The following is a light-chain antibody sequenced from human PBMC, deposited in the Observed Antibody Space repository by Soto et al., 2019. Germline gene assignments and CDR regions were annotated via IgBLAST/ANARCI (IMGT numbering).Light chain of an antibody. J-gene: IGKJ4*01. V-gene: IGKV3-15*01. Sequence: EIVMTQSPATLSVSPGERATLSCRASQRVSSKLAWYQQKPGQAPRLIIYASSTRATDIPARFSGSGSGTDFTLTISSLQSEDFAVYYCQQYYDWPPAFGGGTKVEIK. CDR1: QRVSSK. CDR3: QQYYDWPPA. CDR2: ASS.